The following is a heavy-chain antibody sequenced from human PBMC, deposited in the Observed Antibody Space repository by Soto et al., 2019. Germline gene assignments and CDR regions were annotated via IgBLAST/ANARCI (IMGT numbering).Heavy chain of an antibody. V-gene: IGHV4-31*03. CDR1: GGSISSGGYY. CDR3: ARDGNGYSYGLVAYNWSDP. Sequence: QVQLQESGPGLVKPSQTLSLTCTVSGGSISSGGYYWSWIRQHPGKGLEWIGYIYYSGSTYYNPSHKSRVTISVDTSKNQFSLKLSSVTAADTAVYYSARDGNGYSYGLVAYNWSDPGGQGTLVTVSS. J-gene: IGHJ5*02. D-gene: IGHD5-18*01. CDR2: IYYSGST.